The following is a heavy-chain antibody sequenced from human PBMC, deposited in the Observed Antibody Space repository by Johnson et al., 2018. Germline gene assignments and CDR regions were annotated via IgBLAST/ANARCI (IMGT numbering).Heavy chain of an antibody. D-gene: IGHD3-3*01. J-gene: IGHJ3*02. CDR1: GFTFRTYW. Sequence: VQLVQSGGGVVQPGKSLRLSCAASGFTFRTYWMHWVRQAPGKGLVWVSRIKGDGSSINYADSVRGRFTISRDNSKNTLYLQMNSLQAEGTAVYYCASGGPGEYDFWSSSAAFDIWGQGTMVTVSS. CDR2: IKGDGSSI. CDR3: ASGGPGEYDFWSSSAAFDI. V-gene: IGHV3-74*02.